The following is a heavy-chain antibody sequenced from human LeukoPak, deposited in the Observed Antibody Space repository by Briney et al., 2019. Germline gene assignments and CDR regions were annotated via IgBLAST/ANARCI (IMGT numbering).Heavy chain of an antibody. CDR3: ARDGATVTTGPVDV. V-gene: IGHV1-2*02. J-gene: IGHJ6*04. Sequence: ASVKVSCKASGYTFTGYYMHWVRQAPGQGLEWMGWINPNSGGTNYAQKFQGRVTMTRDTSITTAYMELSRLRSDDTAVYYCARDGATVTTGPVDVWGKGTTVTISS. CDR2: INPNSGGT. D-gene: IGHD4-17*01. CDR1: GYTFTGYY.